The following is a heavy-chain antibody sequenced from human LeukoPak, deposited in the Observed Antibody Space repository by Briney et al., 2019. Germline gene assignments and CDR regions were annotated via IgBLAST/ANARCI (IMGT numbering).Heavy chain of an antibody. CDR3: ARVTGYTIEDYFDY. Sequence: ASVKVSCKTSGYTFTTYHIHWVRQAPGQGLEWMGMINPSGGSTTYAQKFQGRVTMTRDMSTSTVYMELSSLRSEDTAVYYCARVTGYTIEDYFDYWGQGTLVTVSS. CDR1: GYTFTTYH. V-gene: IGHV1-46*01. J-gene: IGHJ4*02. CDR2: INPSGGST. D-gene: IGHD3-9*01.